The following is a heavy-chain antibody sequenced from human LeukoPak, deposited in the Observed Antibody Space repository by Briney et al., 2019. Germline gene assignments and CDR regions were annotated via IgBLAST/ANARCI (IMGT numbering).Heavy chain of an antibody. J-gene: IGHJ4*02. V-gene: IGHV4-38-2*02. D-gene: IGHD2-2*01. CDR1: GYSISSGYY. CDR3: ARGRIAVVPAALYYFDY. Sequence: PSETLSLTCTVSGYSISSGYYWGWIRPPPGKGLEWIGSIYHSGSTYYNPSLKSRVTISVDTSKNQFSLKLSSVTAADTAVYYCARGRIAVVPAALYYFDYWGQGTLVTVSS. CDR2: IYHSGST.